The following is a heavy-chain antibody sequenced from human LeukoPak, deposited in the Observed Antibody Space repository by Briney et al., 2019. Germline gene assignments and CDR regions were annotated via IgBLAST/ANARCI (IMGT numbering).Heavy chain of an antibody. J-gene: IGHJ4*02. D-gene: IGHD6-13*01. Sequence: SETLSLTCIVSGDSISSSSSYWGWIRQPPGKGLEWIGSRYYRGSTYYNPSLKSRVTISEDTSKNQLSLKLSSVTAADTAVYYCGRQQNRIAAASAGYWGQGVLVTVSS. V-gene: IGHV4-39*01. CDR1: GDSISSSSSY. CDR2: RYYRGST. CDR3: GRQQNRIAAASAGY.